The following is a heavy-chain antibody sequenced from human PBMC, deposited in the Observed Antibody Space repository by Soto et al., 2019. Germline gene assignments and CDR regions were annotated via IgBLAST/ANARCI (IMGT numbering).Heavy chain of an antibody. V-gene: IGHV5-51*01. CDR3: ARVVEDYYYGMDV. CDR1: GYTFSSYW. CDR2: IYPGDSDT. Sequence: GESLKISCKGSGYTFSSYWIGSVRQMPGKGLEWMGIIYPGDSDTRYSPSFQGQVIISADKSISTAYLQWSSLKASDTAMYFCARVVEDYYYGMDVWGQGTTVTVSS. J-gene: IGHJ6*02.